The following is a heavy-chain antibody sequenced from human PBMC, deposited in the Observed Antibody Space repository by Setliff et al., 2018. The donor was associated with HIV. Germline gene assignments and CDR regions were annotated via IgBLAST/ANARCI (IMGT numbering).Heavy chain of an antibody. Sequence: SETLSLTCTVSGGSISSYYWSWIRQPPGKGLAWIGYIYPSGGTDSNPSLKSRVTISLDTSKSQFSLNLSSVTAADTAVYYRASRAGGDYWGQGTLVTVSS. CDR1: GGSISSYY. V-gene: IGHV4-4*08. D-gene: IGHD3-16*01. CDR3: ASRAGGDY. CDR2: IYPSGGT. J-gene: IGHJ4*02.